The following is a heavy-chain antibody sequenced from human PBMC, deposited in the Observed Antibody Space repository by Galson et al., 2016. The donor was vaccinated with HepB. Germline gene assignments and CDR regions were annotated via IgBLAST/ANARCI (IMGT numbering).Heavy chain of an antibody. V-gene: IGHV4-59*01. Sequence: ETLSLTCTVSGVSISSYYWSWIRQPPGKGLECIGYIYHSGSTNYNPSLKSRVTISVDTSKNQFSLKLYSVTAADTAVYYCARVLLTGTTPSRGYFDDWGQGTLVTVSS. CDR2: IYHSGST. CDR1: GVSISSYY. D-gene: IGHD1-20*01. CDR3: ARVLLTGTTPSRGYFDD. J-gene: IGHJ4*02.